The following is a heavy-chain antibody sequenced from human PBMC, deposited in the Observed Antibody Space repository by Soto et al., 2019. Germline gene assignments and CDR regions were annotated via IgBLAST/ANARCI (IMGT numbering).Heavy chain of an antibody. Sequence: ASVKVSCKASGYTFTSYAMHWVRQAPGQRLEWMGWINAGNGNTKYSQKFKGRVTITRDTSASTAYMELSSLRSEDTAVYYCARGDYFDTNGPFSDAFDIWGQGTMVTVSS. J-gene: IGHJ3*02. CDR1: GYTFTSYA. CDR2: INAGNGNT. CDR3: ARGDYFDTNGPFSDAFDI. D-gene: IGHD3-22*01. V-gene: IGHV1-3*01.